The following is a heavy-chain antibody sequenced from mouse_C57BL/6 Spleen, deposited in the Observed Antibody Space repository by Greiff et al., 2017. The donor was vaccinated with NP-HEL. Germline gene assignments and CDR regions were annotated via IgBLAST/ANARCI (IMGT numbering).Heavy chain of an antibody. V-gene: IGHV1-80*01. CDR1: GYAFSSYW. CDR3: ARCYGSSYGFAY. D-gene: IGHD1-1*01. J-gene: IGHJ3*01. CDR2: IYPGDGDT. Sequence: VKLMESGAELVKPGASVKISCKASGYAFSSYWMNWVKQRPGKGLEWIGQIYPGDGDTNYNGKFKGKATLTADKSSSTAYMQLSSLTSEDSAVYFCARCYGSSYGFAYWGQGTLVTVSA.